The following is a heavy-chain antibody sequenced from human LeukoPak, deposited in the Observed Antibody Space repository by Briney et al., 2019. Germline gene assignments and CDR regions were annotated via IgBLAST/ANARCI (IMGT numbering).Heavy chain of an antibody. CDR3: ARETPYSSSWTAFDY. CDR1: GFTFNNYW. D-gene: IGHD6-13*01. Sequence: GGSLRLSCEASGFTFNNYWMSWVRQAPGKGLEWVANIRYDGSEKYYVDSVKGRFTISRDNARNSLYLQMNSLTAEDTAIYYCARETPYSSSWTAFDYWGQGTLVTVSS. CDR2: IRYDGSEK. J-gene: IGHJ4*02. V-gene: IGHV3-7*01.